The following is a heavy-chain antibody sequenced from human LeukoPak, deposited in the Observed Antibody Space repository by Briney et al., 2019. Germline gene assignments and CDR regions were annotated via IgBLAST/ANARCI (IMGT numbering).Heavy chain of an antibody. CDR2: ISWNSGSI. Sequence: GGSLRLSCAASGFTFDDYAMHWVRQAPGKGLEWVSGISWNSGSIGYADSVKGRFTISRDNAKNSLYLQMNSLRAEDTALYYCAKGVYSSGSKLNMAFDYWGQGTLVTVSS. J-gene: IGHJ4*02. CDR1: GFTFDDYA. D-gene: IGHD6-19*01. V-gene: IGHV3-9*01. CDR3: AKGVYSSGSKLNMAFDY.